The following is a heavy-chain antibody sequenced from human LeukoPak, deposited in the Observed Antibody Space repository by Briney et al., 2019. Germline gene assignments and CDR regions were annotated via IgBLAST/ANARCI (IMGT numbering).Heavy chain of an antibody. CDR2: LRHDGSNE. CDR3: AKEVHPYDSGTYYFDY. D-gene: IGHD3-10*01. V-gene: IGHV3-30*02. CDR1: GFTFSLYC. Sequence: GSLGLPRVGSGFTFSLYCLHWVRQAGGKGAEGVAFLRHDGSNEYYADSVKGRFTVSRDNSKNTLFLQMNSLRVEEMAVYYCAKEVHPYDSGTYYFDYWGRGTLVTVSS. J-gene: IGHJ4*02.